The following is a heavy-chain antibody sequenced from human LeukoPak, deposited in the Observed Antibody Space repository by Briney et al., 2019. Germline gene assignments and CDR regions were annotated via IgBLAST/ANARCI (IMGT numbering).Heavy chain of an antibody. D-gene: IGHD3-10*01. CDR3: ARVQTWFGELLLPGGAFDI. CDR1: GFTFSSYS. J-gene: IGHJ3*02. V-gene: IGHV3-21*01. Sequence: GGSLRLSCAASGFTFSSYSMNWVRQAPGKGLEWVSSISSSSSYIYYADSVKGRFTISRDNAKNSLYLQMNSLRAEDTAVYYCARVQTWFGELLLPGGAFDIWGQGTMVTVSS. CDR2: ISSSSSYI.